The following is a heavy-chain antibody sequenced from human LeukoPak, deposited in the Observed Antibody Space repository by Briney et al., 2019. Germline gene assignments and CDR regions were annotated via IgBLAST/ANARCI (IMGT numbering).Heavy chain of an antibody. V-gene: IGHV1-18*01. Sequence: ASVKVSCKASGYTFTSYGISWVRQAPGQGLEWMGWISAYNGNTNYAQKLQGRVTMTTDTSTSTAYMELRSLRSDDRAVYYCARCSMITFGGVIVILSGLDYWGQGTLVTVSS. D-gene: IGHD3-16*02. CDR2: ISAYNGNT. CDR1: GYTFTSYG. CDR3: ARCSMITFGGVIVILSGLDY. J-gene: IGHJ4*02.